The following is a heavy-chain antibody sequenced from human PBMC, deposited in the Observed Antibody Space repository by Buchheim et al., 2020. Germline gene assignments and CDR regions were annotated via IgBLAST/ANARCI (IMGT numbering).Heavy chain of an antibody. V-gene: IGHV3-48*01. CDR2: ISSSSSTI. D-gene: IGHD6-19*01. CDR3: AREVAGTVVDY. J-gene: IGHJ4*02. CDR1: GFTFSSYS. Sequence: EVQLVESGGGLVQPGGSLRLSCAASGFTFSSYSMNWVRQAPGKGLEWVSYISSSSSTIYYADSVKGRLTISRDNDKNSLSLKMNSLRAEDTAVYYCAREVAGTVVDYWGQGTL.